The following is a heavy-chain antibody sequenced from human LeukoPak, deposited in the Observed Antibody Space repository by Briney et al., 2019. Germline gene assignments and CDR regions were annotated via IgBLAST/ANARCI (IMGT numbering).Heavy chain of an antibody. J-gene: IGHJ4*02. D-gene: IGHD2/OR15-2a*01. CDR3: ATVGNISPRLFDY. Sequence: HGASVKVSCKAYGYTFSNYYMHWVQLAPGHGLEWMGMINPISGRTNYAQKFQGRVTMTTDLSANTIHMELSSLTSEDTAVYYCATVGNISPRLFDYWGQGTLVTVSS. CDR1: GYTFSNYY. CDR2: INPISGRT. V-gene: IGHV1-46*01.